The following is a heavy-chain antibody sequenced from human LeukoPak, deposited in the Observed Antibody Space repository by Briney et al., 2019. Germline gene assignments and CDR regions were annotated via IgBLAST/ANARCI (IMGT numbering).Heavy chain of an antibody. V-gene: IGHV3-48*03. CDR1: GFTFNDYE. Sequence: GGSLRLSCAASGFTFNDYEMNWVRQAPGKGLEWVSYISSSGNTIYYADSVKGRFTISRDNAKNSLYLQMNSLRAEDTAVYYCAKRMGGSALREYYFDYWGQGTLVTVSS. CDR2: ISSSGNTI. J-gene: IGHJ4*02. CDR3: AKRMGGSALREYYFDY. D-gene: IGHD3-10*01.